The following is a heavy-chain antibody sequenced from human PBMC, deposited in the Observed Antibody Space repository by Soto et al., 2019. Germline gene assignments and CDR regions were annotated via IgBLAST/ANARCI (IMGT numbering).Heavy chain of an antibody. Sequence: QVTLKESGPEVVKPTETLTLTCTVSGFSLTNDRMGVSWIRQPPGKALEWLAHIFSDDVKSYSTSLKSRLSISKDTSNSQVVLTMTDMDPVDTATYYCAHIAPYKTSWYVNWFDPWGQGTLVTVSS. D-gene: IGHD2-2*01. CDR1: GFSLTNDRMG. J-gene: IGHJ5*02. CDR2: IFSDDVK. V-gene: IGHV2-26*01. CDR3: AHIAPYKTSWYVNWFDP.